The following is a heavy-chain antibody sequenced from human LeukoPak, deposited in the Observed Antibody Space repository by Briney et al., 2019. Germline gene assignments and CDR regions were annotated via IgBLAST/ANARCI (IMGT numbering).Heavy chain of an antibody. CDR3: ARDPRRSIAVAATGGGNWFDP. Sequence: GASVKVSCKASGYTFTSYYMHWVRQAPGQGLEWMGIINPSGGSTSYAQKFQGRVTMTRDTSTSTVYMELSSLRSEDTAVYYCARDPRRSIAVAATGGGNWFDPWGQGTLVTVSS. D-gene: IGHD6-19*01. CDR2: INPSGGST. J-gene: IGHJ5*02. CDR1: GYTFTSYY. V-gene: IGHV1-46*01.